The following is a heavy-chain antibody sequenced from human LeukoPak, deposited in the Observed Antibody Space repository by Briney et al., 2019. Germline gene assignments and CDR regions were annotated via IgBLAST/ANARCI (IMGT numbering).Heavy chain of an antibody. CDR1: GFTFDDYA. J-gene: IGHJ4*02. D-gene: IGHD3-22*01. Sequence: PGGSLRLSCAASGFTFDDYAMHWVRQAPGKGLEWVSGISWNSGSIGYADSVKGRFTTSRDNAKNSLYLQMNSLRAEDTAVYYCARGAYYYEDWGQGTLVTVSS. CDR2: ISWNSGSI. V-gene: IGHV3-9*01. CDR3: ARGAYYYED.